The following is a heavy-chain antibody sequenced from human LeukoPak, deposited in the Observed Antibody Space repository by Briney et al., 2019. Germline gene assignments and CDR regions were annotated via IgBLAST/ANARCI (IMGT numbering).Heavy chain of an antibody. V-gene: IGHV4-34*01. J-gene: IGHJ4*02. CDR1: GGSFSGHH. CDR2: INHSGST. Sequence: PSETLSLTCAVYGGSFSGHHWSWIRQPPGKGLEWIGEINHSGSTNYNPSLKSRVTISADTSKNQLSLRLSSVTAADTAVYYCARVEGIYDILTGYYYWGQGTLVTVSS. D-gene: IGHD3-9*01. CDR3: ARVEGIYDILTGYYY.